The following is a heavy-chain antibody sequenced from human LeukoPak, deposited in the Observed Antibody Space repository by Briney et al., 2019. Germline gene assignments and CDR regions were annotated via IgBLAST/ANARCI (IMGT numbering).Heavy chain of an antibody. J-gene: IGHJ4*02. D-gene: IGHD2-21*01. CDR1: GFTFSSYS. Sequence: GGSLRLSCTASGFTFSSYSINWGRHAPGKGLELVSYISSGSGTIYYSNSVKGRITTSRDNAKNSLYQQMNGLNAEGTAVYYCARDRRSMDYWGQGTLVTVSS. V-gene: IGHV3-48*01. CDR2: ISSGSGTI. CDR3: ARDRRSMDY.